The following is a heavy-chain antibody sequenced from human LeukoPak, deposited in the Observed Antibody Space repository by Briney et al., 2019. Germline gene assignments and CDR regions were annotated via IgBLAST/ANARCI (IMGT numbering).Heavy chain of an antibody. CDR1: GFTFSSYG. CDR2: IRYDGSHK. J-gene: IGHJ4*02. CDR3: ARAVAGYYFDY. Sequence: TGGSLRLSCVASGFTFSSYGMHWVRQAPGKGLEWVAFIRYDGSHKYYADSVKGRFTISRDNSKNTLYLQMNSLRAEDTAVYYCARAVAGYYFDYWGQGTLVTVSS. D-gene: IGHD6-19*01. V-gene: IGHV3-30*02.